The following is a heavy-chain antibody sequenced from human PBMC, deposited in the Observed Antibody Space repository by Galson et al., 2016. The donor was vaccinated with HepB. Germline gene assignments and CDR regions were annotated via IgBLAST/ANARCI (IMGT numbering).Heavy chain of an antibody. CDR1: GFMFSSYW. CDR2: INTDGTNT. V-gene: IGHV3-74*01. J-gene: IGHJ4*02. D-gene: IGHD6-19*01. CDR3: ARDQSVAGPSTYDD. Sequence: SLRLSCAASGFMFSSYWMHWVRRVPGKGLEWVSRINTDGTNTVYADSVKGRFTISRDNAKNTLYLHMDSLRADDTAVYYCARDQSVAGPSTYDDWGQGTLVTVSS.